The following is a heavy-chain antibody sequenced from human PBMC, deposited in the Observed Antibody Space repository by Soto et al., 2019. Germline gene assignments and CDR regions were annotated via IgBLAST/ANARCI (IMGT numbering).Heavy chain of an antibody. V-gene: IGHV3-30-3*01. D-gene: IGHD5-18*01. CDR1: GFTFSSYA. Sequence: GGALRLSCAASGFTFSSYAMHWVRQAPGKGLEWVAVISYDGSNKYYADSVKGRFTISRDNSKNTLYLQMNSLRAEDTAVYYCARDVDTAMVNVDYWGQGTLVTVSS. CDR2: ISYDGSNK. J-gene: IGHJ4*02. CDR3: ARDVDTAMVNVDY.